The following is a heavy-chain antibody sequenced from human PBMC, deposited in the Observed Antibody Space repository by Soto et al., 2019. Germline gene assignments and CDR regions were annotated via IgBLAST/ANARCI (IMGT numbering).Heavy chain of an antibody. Sequence: SETLSLTRTVSCGSISSGGYFWSWIRQHPGKGLEWIGYIYYSGSTSSNPSLKSRVTISVDTSKNQFSLKLSSVTAADTAVYYCARDHHYDSSGYYSPFDYWGQGTLVTVSS. J-gene: IGHJ4*02. V-gene: IGHV4-31*03. CDR3: ARDHHYDSSGYYSPFDY. CDR1: CGSISSGGYF. D-gene: IGHD3-22*01. CDR2: IYYSGST.